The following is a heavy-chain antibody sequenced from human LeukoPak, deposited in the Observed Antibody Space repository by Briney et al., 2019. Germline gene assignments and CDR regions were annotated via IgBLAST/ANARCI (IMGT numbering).Heavy chain of an antibody. D-gene: IGHD6-13*01. CDR2: IYYSGST. CDR1: GGSITSYY. Sequence: PSETLSLTCTVSGGSITSYYWSWIRQPPGKGLEWIGYIYYSGSTSYNPSLKSRVTMSVDTSKNQFSLKLRSVTAADTAVYYCARHKTYSSTWLFDSWGQGTLVTVSS. V-gene: IGHV4-59*08. CDR3: ARHKTYSSTWLFDS. J-gene: IGHJ4*02.